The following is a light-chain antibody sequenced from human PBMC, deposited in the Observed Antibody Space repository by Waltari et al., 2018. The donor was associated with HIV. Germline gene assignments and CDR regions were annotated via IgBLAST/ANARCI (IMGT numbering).Light chain of an antibody. Sequence: EIVLTQSPGTLPLSPGESATLSCRASQSVGSNFLAWYQQKPGQAPRLLIYGASSRATGIPDRFSGSGSGTDFTLTISRLEPEDIAVYFCQQYGSSPGTFGQGTKLEIK. CDR1: QSVGSNF. CDR2: GAS. V-gene: IGKV3-20*01. J-gene: IGKJ2*01. CDR3: QQYGSSPGT.